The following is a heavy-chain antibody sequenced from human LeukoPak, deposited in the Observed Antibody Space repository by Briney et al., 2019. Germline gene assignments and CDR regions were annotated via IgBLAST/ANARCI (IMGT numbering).Heavy chain of an antibody. D-gene: IGHD3-22*01. J-gene: IGHJ4*02. CDR3: ARRSDGYDSSAYYH. V-gene: IGHV1-8*01. CDR2: VNPNSGNT. CDR1: GYTFTSYD. Sequence: ASVKVSCTASGYTFTSYDINWVRQATGQGLEWMGWVNPNSGNTGYAQKFQGRVTMTRDTSITTAYMELSSPRSEDTAVYYCARRSDGYDSSAYYHWGQGTLVTVSS.